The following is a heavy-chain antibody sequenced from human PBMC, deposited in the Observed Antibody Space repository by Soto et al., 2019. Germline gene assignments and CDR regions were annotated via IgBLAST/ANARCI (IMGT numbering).Heavy chain of an antibody. D-gene: IGHD3-16*02. J-gene: IGHJ4*02. Sequence: KASETLSLTCAVYGGSFSGYYWSWIRQPPGKGLEWIGEINHSGGTNYNPSLKSRVTISVDTSKNQFSLKLSSVTAADTAVYYCARGKLSDYVWGSYRYHFDYWGQGTVVTVSS. CDR1: GGSFSGYY. CDR2: INHSGGT. CDR3: ARGKLSDYVWGSYRYHFDY. V-gene: IGHV4-34*01.